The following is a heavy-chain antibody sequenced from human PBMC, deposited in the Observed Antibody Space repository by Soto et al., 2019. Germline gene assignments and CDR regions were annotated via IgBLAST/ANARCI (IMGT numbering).Heavy chain of an antibody. CDR3: ARGYCSGGSCYSWSWFDP. V-gene: IGHV3-48*03. CDR1: GFTFSSYE. CDR2: ISSSGSTI. Sequence: VQLVESGGGLVQPGGSLRLSCAASGFTFSSYEMNWVRQAPGKGLEWVSYISSSGSTIYYADSVKGRFTISRDNAKNSLYLQMNSLRAEDTAVYYCARGYCSGGSCYSWSWFDPWGQGTLVTVSS. D-gene: IGHD2-15*01. J-gene: IGHJ5*02.